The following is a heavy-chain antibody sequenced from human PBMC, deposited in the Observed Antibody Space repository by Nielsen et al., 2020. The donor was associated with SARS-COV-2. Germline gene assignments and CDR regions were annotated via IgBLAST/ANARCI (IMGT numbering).Heavy chain of an antibody. CDR3: ASSGWLDY. V-gene: IGHV3-11*01. D-gene: IGHD6-19*01. CDR1: GLTLANYY. CDR2: ITNTADGSTV. Sequence: GESLKISCAGSGLTLANYYMSWIRQAPGGGLEWVSYITNTADGSTVYYADSVQGRFTISRDNAKNSLYLQMDSLRADDTATYFCASSGWLDYWGPGTPVIVSP. J-gene: IGHJ4*02.